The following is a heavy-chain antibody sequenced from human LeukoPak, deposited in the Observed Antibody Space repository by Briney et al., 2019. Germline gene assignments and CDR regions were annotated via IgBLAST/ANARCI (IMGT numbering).Heavy chain of an antibody. D-gene: IGHD5-24*01. CDR3: VRGFDGYYGFDL. CDR2: INQDGSEQ. V-gene: IGHV3-7*05. J-gene: IGHJ3*01. Sequence: GGSLRLSCAGSGFIFSTYWMSWVRLARGKGLEWVANINQDGSEQFYVDSVKGRFTISRDNAKNSLYVQMNSLRAEDTAVYYCVRGFDGYYGFDLWGQGTMVTVSS. CDR1: GFIFSTYW.